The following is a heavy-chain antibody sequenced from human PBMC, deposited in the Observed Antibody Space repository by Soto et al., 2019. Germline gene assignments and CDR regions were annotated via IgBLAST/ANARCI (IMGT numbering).Heavy chain of an antibody. CDR3: ATSYGSGSQAFDY. V-gene: IGHV1-69*02. CDR2: TNPILSMS. Sequence: QVHLVQSGAELKKPGSSVRVSCKASGDTFNFYTINWVRQAPGLGLEWMGRTNPILSMSNSALKFQGRLSISADKSTSTAYMDLRSLRSDDTAVYYCATSYGSGSQAFDYWGQGDLVTVSS. CDR1: GDTFNFYT. J-gene: IGHJ4*02. D-gene: IGHD3-10*01.